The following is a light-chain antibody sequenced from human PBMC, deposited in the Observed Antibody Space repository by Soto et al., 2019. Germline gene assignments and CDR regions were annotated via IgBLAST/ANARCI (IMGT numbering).Light chain of an antibody. CDR3: QQHNSYPWT. CDR2: DAS. Sequence: DIQMTQSPSILSASVGDRVTITCRASQSIGSWLAWYQHKPGKAPKLLIYDASSLESGVPSRFSGSGSGTEFTLTISSLQPEDFATYYCQQHNSYPWTFGQGTRWIS. CDR1: QSIGSW. V-gene: IGKV1-5*01. J-gene: IGKJ1*01.